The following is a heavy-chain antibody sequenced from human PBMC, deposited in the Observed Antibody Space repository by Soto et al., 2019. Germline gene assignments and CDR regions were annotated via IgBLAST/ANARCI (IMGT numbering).Heavy chain of an antibody. CDR1: GGSISSSNW. D-gene: IGHD6-13*01. V-gene: IGHV4-4*02. CDR2: IYHSGST. CDR3: ARVEASSSWSFDY. Sequence: SETLSLTCAVSGGSISSSNWWSWVRQPPGKGLEWIGEIYHSGSTNYNPSLKSRVTISVDKSKNQFSLKLSSVTAADTAVYYCARVEASSSWSFDYWGQGTLVTVSS. J-gene: IGHJ4*02.